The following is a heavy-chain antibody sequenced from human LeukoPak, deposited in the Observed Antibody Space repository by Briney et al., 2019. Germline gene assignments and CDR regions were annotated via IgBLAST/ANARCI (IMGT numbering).Heavy chain of an antibody. D-gene: IGHD6-13*01. CDR2: IYCSGST. J-gene: IGHJ4*02. V-gene: IGHV4-39*01. CDR1: GGSINNSSYY. CDR3: ARTYSSSWFVGY. Sequence: PSETLSLTCTVSGGSINNSSYYRGWLRQPPGKGLEWIGSIYCSGSTYYRPSRKRLVTLSVDTSKNQFSLKLSSVTAADTAVYYCARTYSSSWFVGYWGQGTLVTVSS.